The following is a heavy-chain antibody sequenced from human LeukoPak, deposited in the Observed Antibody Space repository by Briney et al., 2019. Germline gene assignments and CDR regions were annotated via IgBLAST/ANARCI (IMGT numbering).Heavy chain of an antibody. CDR1: GFTFSDYW. CDR3: TGGALDY. CDR2: INQDGREQ. V-gene: IGHV3-7*04. J-gene: IGHJ4*02. Sequence: GGSLRLSRVSSGFTFSDYWMSWVRQAPGQGLEWVAKINQDGREQHFVDSVKGRFTISRDNAKNSLFLQMDSLRAEDTAVYYCTGGALDYWGQGALVSVSS.